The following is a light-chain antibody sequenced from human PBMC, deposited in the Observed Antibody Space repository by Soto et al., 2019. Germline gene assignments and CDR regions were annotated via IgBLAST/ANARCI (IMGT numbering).Light chain of an antibody. CDR1: QSISSW. CDR3: QQYNSYSGT. J-gene: IGKJ1*01. CDR2: DAS. Sequence: DIHITQSPSTLSASVRDRVTVTCRASQSISSWLAWYQQKPGKAPKLLIYDASSLESGVPSRFSGSGSGTEFTLTISSLQPDDFATYYCQQYNSYSGTFGQGTKVDIK. V-gene: IGKV1-5*01.